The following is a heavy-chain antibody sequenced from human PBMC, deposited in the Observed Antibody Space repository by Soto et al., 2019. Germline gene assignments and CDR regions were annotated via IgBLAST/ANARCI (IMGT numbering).Heavy chain of an antibody. CDR2: INHLETT. CDR1: GASITFGGYS. V-gene: IGHV4-30-2*01. CDR3: ARGGGSDSFDY. D-gene: IGHD1-26*01. Sequence: PSETLSLTCTVSGASITFGGYSWSWIRQTPGEGLEWIGYINHLETTFYNPSFESRLTLSIDRAKNHFSLKLHSMSAADRAVYFCARGGGSDSFDYWGQGVLVTVSS. J-gene: IGHJ4*02.